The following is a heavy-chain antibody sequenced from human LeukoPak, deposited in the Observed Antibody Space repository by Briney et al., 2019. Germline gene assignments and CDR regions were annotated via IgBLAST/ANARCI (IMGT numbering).Heavy chain of an antibody. CDR2: INAGNGNT. Sequence: ASVKVSCKASGYTVTSYAMHWVRQAPGQRLEWMGWINAGNGNTKYSQKFQGRVTITRDTSASTAYMELSSLRSENTAVYYCARLRWQSQYNWFDPWGQGTLVTVSS. D-gene: IGHD2-21*01. CDR1: GYTVTSYA. J-gene: IGHJ5*02. V-gene: IGHV1-3*01. CDR3: ARLRWQSQYNWFDP.